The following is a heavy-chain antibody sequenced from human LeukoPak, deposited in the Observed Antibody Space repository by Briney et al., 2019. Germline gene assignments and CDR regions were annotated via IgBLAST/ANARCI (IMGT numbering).Heavy chain of an antibody. V-gene: IGHV5-51*01. CDR3: ARHVSSSRVAYDV. CDR1: GYTFRSNW. CDR2: IYPGDSDT. D-gene: IGHD2-2*01. J-gene: IGHJ3*01. Sequence: GESLKISCETSGYTFRSNWIAWVRQVPGKGLEWMGIIYPGDSDTRYSPSFQGQVTISVDKSISTAYLHLSSLKASDTAMYYCARHVSSSRVAYDVWGQGTMVTVSS.